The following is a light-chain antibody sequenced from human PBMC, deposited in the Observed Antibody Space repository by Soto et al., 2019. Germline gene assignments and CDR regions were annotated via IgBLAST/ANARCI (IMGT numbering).Light chain of an antibody. CDR3: QQYGSSPRT. J-gene: IGKJ1*01. CDR2: GAS. CDR1: QSVSSNY. Sequence: EIVLTQSPGTLSLSPGERAILSCRASQSVSSNYLAWYRQRPGQAPSLLIYGASSRATGIPDRFSGSGSGTDFTLTISRLEPEDFAVYYCQQYGSSPRTFGQGTKVDI. V-gene: IGKV3-20*01.